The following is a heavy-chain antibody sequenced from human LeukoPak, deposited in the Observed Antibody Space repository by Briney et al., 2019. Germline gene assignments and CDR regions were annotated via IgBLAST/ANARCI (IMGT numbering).Heavy chain of an antibody. CDR2: ISNDGSSK. J-gene: IGHJ4*02. D-gene: IGHD5-18*01. V-gene: IGHV3-30*03. CDR3: ARENSFGAPLDY. Sequence: PGGSLRLSCAASGFPFSNYAMHWVRQAPGKGLGWVAVISNDGSSKYYADSVKGRFTFPRDDSKKTVYLQMNSLRGEDMAVYFCARENSFGAPLDYWGEGTLVTVSS. CDR1: GFPFSNYA.